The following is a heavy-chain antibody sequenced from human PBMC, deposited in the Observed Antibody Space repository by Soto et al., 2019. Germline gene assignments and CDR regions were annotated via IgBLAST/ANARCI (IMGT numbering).Heavy chain of an antibody. D-gene: IGHD3-10*01. Sequence: PAKTLSLTCAVSGGSISSGGYSWSWIRPPSGEGLEWIGDISHSGSTYYNPSLQSRVTISVDRSKNQCSLKLRSVTAADTAVYYWARVGDYYGMDVWGQGTTVTVSS. CDR3: ARVGDYYGMDV. J-gene: IGHJ6*02. V-gene: IGHV4-30-2*01. CDR1: GGSISSGGYS. CDR2: ISHSGST.